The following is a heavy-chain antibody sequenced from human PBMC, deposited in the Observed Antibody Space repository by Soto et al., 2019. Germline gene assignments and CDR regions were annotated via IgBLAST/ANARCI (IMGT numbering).Heavy chain of an antibody. CDR3: ARYLALGLVDY. CDR1: GYTFTSYG. Sequence: QVQLVQSGAEVKKPGASVKVSCKASGYTFTSYGISWVRQAPGQGLEWMGGISAYKGNTKSAQKLQGRVTMTTDTAPSTAYMELRSLRYDDTAVYYFARYLALGLVDYWGQGTLVTVSS. V-gene: IGHV1-18*01. J-gene: IGHJ4*02. CDR2: ISAYKGNT.